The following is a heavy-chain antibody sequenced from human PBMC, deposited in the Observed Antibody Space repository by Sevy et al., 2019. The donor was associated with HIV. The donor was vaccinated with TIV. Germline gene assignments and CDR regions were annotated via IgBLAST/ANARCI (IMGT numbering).Heavy chain of an antibody. V-gene: IGHV3-7*01. Sequence: GGSLRLSCVASGFTFKNYWLNWVRQAPGKGLEWVANMKPDGSEKYYSDSVKGRFPISRDNAKNSLFLQMNSLRVEDTAVYYCARSDEDGPQLVWYGELLSNFDYWGQGNLVTVSS. CDR2: MKPDGSEK. D-gene: IGHD3-10*01. J-gene: IGHJ4*02. CDR3: ARSDEDGPQLVWYGELLSNFDY. CDR1: GFTFKNYW.